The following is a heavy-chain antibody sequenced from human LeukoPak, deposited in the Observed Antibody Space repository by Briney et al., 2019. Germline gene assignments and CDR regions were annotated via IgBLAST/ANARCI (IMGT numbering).Heavy chain of an antibody. CDR1: GFTFSNAW. V-gene: IGHV3-7*01. J-gene: IGHJ3*02. CDR2: IKQDGSEK. Sequence: PGGSLRLSCAASGFTFSNAWMSWVRQAPGKGLEWVANIKQDGSEKYYVDSVKGRFTISRDNAKNSLYLQMNSLRAEDTAVYYCARGALRQWLVFGDAFDIWGQGTMVTVSS. CDR3: ARGALRQWLVFGDAFDI. D-gene: IGHD6-19*01.